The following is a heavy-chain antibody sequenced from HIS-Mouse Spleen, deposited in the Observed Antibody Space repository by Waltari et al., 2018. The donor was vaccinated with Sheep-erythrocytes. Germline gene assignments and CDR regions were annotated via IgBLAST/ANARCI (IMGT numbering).Heavy chain of an antibody. V-gene: IGHV3-13*01. CDR3: ARANSGSYDDAFDI. Sequence: EVQLVESGGGLVQPGGSLSLSCAASGFTVSSSDRHWARQATGKGLEWVSAIGTAGDTYYPGSVKGRFTISRENAKNSLYLQMNSLRAGDTAVYYCARANSGSYDDAFDIWGQGTMVTVSS. D-gene: IGHD1-26*01. J-gene: IGHJ3*02. CDR1: GFTVSSSD. CDR2: IGTAGDT.